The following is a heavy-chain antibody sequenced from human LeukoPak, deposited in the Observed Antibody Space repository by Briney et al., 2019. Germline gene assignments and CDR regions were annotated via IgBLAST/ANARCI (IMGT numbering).Heavy chain of an antibody. V-gene: IGHV3-23*01. J-gene: IGHJ4*02. CDR2: ISGSGGST. CDR1: GFTFSSYA. CDR3: AKESTDYGDYEDYFDY. Sequence: GGSLRLSCAASGFTFSSYAMSWVRQAPGKGLEWVSAISGSGGSTYYADSVKGRFTISRDNSKNTLYLQMNSLRAEDTAVYYCAKESTDYGDYEDYFDYWGQGTLVTVSS. D-gene: IGHD4-17*01.